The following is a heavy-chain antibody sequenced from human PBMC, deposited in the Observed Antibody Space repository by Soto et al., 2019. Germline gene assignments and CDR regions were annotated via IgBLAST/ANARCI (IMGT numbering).Heavy chain of an antibody. D-gene: IGHD6-19*01. CDR3: ARDVAVAGNSYGLEV. CDR2: ISAYNGDT. V-gene: IGHV1-18*04. J-gene: IGHJ6*02. CDR1: GYTFTSYC. Sequence: ASVKVSCKASGYTFTSYCISWGRQAPGQGLEWMGWISAYNGDTSCAQSLQGRVTMTTATSTRTAYMELRSLRSDDTDAYYCARDVAVAGNSYGLEVWGQGTTVTVSS.